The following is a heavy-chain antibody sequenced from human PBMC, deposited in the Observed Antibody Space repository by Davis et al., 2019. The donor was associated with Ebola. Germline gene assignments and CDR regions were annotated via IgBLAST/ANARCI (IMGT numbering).Heavy chain of an antibody. CDR3: ARRPPYYTARGGYYYYGMDV. D-gene: IGHD3-3*01. CDR1: GYTFTSYG. J-gene: IGHJ6*02. Sequence: ASVKVSCKASGYTFTSYGISWVRQAPGQGLEWMGWISAYNGNTNYAQKLQGRVTMTTDTSTSTAYMELRSLRSEDTAVYYCARRPPYYTARGGYYYYGMDVWGQGTTVTVSS. V-gene: IGHV1-18*01. CDR2: ISAYNGNT.